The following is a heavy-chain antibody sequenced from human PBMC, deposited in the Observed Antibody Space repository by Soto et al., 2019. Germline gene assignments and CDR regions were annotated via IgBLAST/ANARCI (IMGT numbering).Heavy chain of an antibody. CDR1: GDSINSYY. CDR2: IHYSGST. CDR3: ARIVGANADY. V-gene: IGHV4-59*08. Sequence: SETLSLTCTVSGDSINSYYWSWIRQPPGKGLEWLGYIHYSGSTNYNPSLKSRVTISVDTSKNQFSLKLSSVTAADTAVYYCARIVGANADYWGQGTLVTVSS. J-gene: IGHJ4*02. D-gene: IGHD1-26*01.